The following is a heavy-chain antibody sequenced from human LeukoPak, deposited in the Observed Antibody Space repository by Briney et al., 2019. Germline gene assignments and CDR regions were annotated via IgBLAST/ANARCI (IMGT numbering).Heavy chain of an antibody. CDR2: IIPIFGTA. CDR3: ARVLAYCGGECAYFDY. D-gene: IGHD2-21*01. V-gene: IGHV1-69*05. CDR1: GGTFSSYA. J-gene: IGHJ4*02. Sequence: SVKVSCKASGGTFSSYAISLVRQAPGQGLEWMGRIIPIFGTANYAQKFQGRVTITTDESTSTAYMELSSLRSEDTAVYYCARVLAYCGGECAYFDYWGQGTLVTVSS.